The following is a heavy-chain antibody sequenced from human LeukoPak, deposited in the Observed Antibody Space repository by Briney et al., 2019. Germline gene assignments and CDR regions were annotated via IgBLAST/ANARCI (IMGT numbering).Heavy chain of an antibody. CDR2: ISSSSSYI. Sequence: PGGSLRLSCAASGFTFSSYSMNWVRQAPGKGLQWVSSISSSSSYIYYADSVKGRFTISRDNAKNSLYLQMNSLRAEDTAVYYCARAIAVAGTGSDAFDIWGQGTMVTVSS. V-gene: IGHV3-21*01. CDR1: GFTFSSYS. D-gene: IGHD6-19*01. CDR3: ARAIAVAGTGSDAFDI. J-gene: IGHJ3*02.